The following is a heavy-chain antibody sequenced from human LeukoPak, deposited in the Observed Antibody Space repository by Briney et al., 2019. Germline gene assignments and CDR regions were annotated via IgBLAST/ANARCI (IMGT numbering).Heavy chain of an antibody. CDR1: GFTVSAYA. CDR2: IYDDNT. CDR3: AARKVRGVWFYLDY. V-gene: IGHV3-23*01. J-gene: IGHJ4*02. D-gene: IGHD3-10*01. Sequence: GGSLRLSCAASGFTVSAYAMAWVRQAPGMGLEWVSTIYDDNTYYADSVKGRFATSTDNSKNTLYLQMNSLRVEDTAVYFCAARKVRGVWFYLDYWGQGTLVTVSS.